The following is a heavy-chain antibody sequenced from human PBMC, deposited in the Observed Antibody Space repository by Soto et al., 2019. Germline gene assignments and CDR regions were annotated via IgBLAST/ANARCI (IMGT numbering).Heavy chain of an antibody. D-gene: IGHD3-10*01. J-gene: IGHJ6*02. CDR1: GFTFSSYA. CDR3: AKGYYYGSGSQMTPYYYGMDV. Sequence: PGGSLRLSCAASGFTFSSYAMHWVRQAPGKGLEWVAVISYDGSNKYYADSVKGRFTISRDNSKNTLYLRMNSLRAEDTAVYYCAKGYYYGSGSQMTPYYYGMDVWGQGTTVTVSS. V-gene: IGHV3-30-3*01. CDR2: ISYDGSNK.